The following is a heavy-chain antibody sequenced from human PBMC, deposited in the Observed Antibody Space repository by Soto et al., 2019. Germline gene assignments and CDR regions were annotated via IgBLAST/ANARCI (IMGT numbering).Heavy chain of an antibody. CDR3: ARVVTNWFDP. CDR2: IYNGLNT. J-gene: IGHJ5*02. Sequence: SETLSLTCTVSGTSISSYYWSWIRQPAGKGLEWIGRIYNGLNTNYNPALKSRVTMSVDTSKNQFSLNLTSVTAADTAVYYCARVVTNWFDPWGQGTLVTVSS. CDR1: GTSISSYY. V-gene: IGHV4-4*07. D-gene: IGHD2-21*01.